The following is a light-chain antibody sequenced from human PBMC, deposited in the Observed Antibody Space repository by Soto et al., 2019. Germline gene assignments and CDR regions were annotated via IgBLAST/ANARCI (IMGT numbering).Light chain of an antibody. CDR1: QDISNY. CDR3: QQYDNLPPRLT. J-gene: IGKJ3*01. V-gene: IGKV1-33*01. Sequence: DIQMTQSPSSLSASVGDRVTITCQASQDISNYLNWYQQKPGKAPKLLIYDASNLETGVPSRFSVSGSGTDFTFTISSLQPEDIATYYCQQYDNLPPRLTFGPGTKVDIK. CDR2: DAS.